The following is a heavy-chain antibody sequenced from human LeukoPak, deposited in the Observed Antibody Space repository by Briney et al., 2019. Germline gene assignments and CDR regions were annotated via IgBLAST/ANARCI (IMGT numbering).Heavy chain of an antibody. CDR3: ARDMGVMTTVTTIDY. V-gene: IGHV3-11*04. D-gene: IGHD4-17*01. CDR2: ISSSGSTI. CDR1: GFTFSDYY. J-gene: IGHJ4*02. Sequence: GGSLRLSCAASGFTFSDYYMSWLRQAPGRGLEGVSYISSSGSTIYYADSVKGRFTISRDNAKNTLYLQMNSLRAEDTAVYYCARDMGVMTTVTTIDYWGQGTLVTVSS.